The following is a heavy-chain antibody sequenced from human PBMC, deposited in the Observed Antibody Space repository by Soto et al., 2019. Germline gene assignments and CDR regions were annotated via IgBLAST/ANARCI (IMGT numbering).Heavy chain of an antibody. D-gene: IGHD2-8*01. J-gene: IGHJ6*02. CDR3: ARQKDIVLMVYARGMDV. CDR1: GYSFTSYW. CDR2: IDPSDSYT. Sequence: EVQLVQSGAEVKKPGESLRISCKGSGYSFTSYWISWVRQMPVKGLEWMGRIDPSDSYTNYSPSFQGHVTISADKSISTAYLQWSSLKASDTAMYYCARQKDIVLMVYARGMDVWGQGTTVTVSS. V-gene: IGHV5-10-1*03.